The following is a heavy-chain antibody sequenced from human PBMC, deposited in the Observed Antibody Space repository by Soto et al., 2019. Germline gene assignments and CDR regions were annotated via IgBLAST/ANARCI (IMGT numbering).Heavy chain of an antibody. V-gene: IGHV4-39*02. CDR1: GTSIKNTNYL. CDR3: GRVTEADTPHSEFDV. CDR2: VYSTGGT. J-gene: IGHJ4*02. Sequence: PSETLSLTCTVSGTSIKNTNYLWAWIRQPPGKGLEFVGSVYSTGGTYYNPSLKNRLTVSVHTSQNQFSLTLKSVTAADSAVYYCGRVTEADTPHSEFDVWGQGTLVTVSS. D-gene: IGHD2-15*01.